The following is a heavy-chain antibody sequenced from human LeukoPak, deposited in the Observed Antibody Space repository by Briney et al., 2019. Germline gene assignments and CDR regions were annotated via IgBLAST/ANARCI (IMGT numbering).Heavy chain of an antibody. Sequence: SETLSLICSISGDSISMHYWSWIRQPPGKGLEWIGSIYHSGSTYYNPSLKSRVTISVDTSKNQFSLKLSSVTAADTAVYYCARGGSYSSGWRYYYYYYMDVWGKGTTVTVSS. J-gene: IGHJ6*03. V-gene: IGHV4-38-2*02. CDR2: IYHSGST. CDR1: GDSISMHY. CDR3: ARGGSYSSGWRYYYYYYMDV. D-gene: IGHD6-19*01.